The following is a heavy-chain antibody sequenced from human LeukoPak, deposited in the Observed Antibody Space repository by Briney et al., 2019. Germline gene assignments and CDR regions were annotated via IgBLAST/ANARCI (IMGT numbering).Heavy chain of an antibody. D-gene: IGHD2-2*02. J-gene: IGHJ5*02. Sequence: SSETLSLTCTVSGGSISSGGYYWSWIRQHPGKGLEWIGYIYYSGSTYYNPSLKSRVTISVDTSKNQFSLKLSSVTAADTAVYYCARVMGYCSSTSCYSVNWFDPWGQGTLVTVSS. V-gene: IGHV4-31*03. CDR2: IYYSGST. CDR3: ARVMGYCSSTSCYSVNWFDP. CDR1: GGSISSGGYY.